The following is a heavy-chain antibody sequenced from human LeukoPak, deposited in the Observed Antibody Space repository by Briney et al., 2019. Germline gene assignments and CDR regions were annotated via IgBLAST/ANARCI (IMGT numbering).Heavy chain of an antibody. V-gene: IGHV4-31*03. J-gene: IGHJ6*03. CDR3: ARVGSYYDFWSGLSHKDYYYYYMDV. Sequence: NPSQTLSLTCTVSGGSISSGTYYWSWIRQHPGKGLEWIGYVYYSGSTYYNPSLKSRLTISVDTSKNQFSLKLSSVTAADTAVYYCARVGSYYDFWSGLSHKDYYYYYMDVWGKGTTVTVSS. D-gene: IGHD3-3*01. CDR2: VYYSGST. CDR1: GGSISSGTYY.